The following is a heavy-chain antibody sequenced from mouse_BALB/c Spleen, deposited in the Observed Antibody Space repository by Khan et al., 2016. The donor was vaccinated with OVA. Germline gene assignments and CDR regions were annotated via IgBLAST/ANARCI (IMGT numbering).Heavy chain of an antibody. CDR1: GYSITSDYA. V-gene: IGHV3-2*02. J-gene: IGHJ2*01. CDR3: ARVYGGDFDY. D-gene: IGHD1-1*01. Sequence: EVQLQESGPGLVKPSQSLSLTCTVTGYSITSDYAWNWIRQFPGNKLEWMGFISYSGNTNYNPSLKSRISITRDTSKNQFFLQLNSVTTEDTATYYCARVYGGDFDYWGQGTTLPVTS. CDR2: ISYSGNT.